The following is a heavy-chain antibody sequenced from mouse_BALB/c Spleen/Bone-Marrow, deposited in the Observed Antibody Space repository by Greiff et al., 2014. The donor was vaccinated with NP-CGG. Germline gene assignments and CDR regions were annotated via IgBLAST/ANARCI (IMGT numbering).Heavy chain of an antibody. CDR1: GYAFTNYW. V-gene: IGHV1-63*01. J-gene: IGHJ4*01. Sequence: VQLQQSGAELVRPGTSVKISCKASGYAFTNYWLGWVKQRPGHGLEWIGNIYPGGGHIYYNEKFKGKATLTADKSPSTAYMQLSSLTSEDSAVYFCARRDYDGYPYALDYWGQGTSVTVSS. D-gene: IGHD2-3*01. CDR3: ARRDYDGYPYALDY. CDR2: IYPGGGHI.